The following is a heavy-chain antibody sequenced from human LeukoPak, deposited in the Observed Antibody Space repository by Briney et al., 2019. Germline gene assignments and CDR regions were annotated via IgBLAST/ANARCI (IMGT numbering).Heavy chain of an antibody. CDR2: IYYRGST. V-gene: IGHV4-39*07. D-gene: IGHD5-24*01. CDR1: GGSISSSSYY. J-gene: IGHJ4*02. CDR3: ARDGYNYGNNGLFDY. Sequence: SETLSLTCTVSGGSISSSSYYWGWIRQPPGKGLEWMWSIYYRGSTYYNPSLKSRVTISVDTSKNQFSLKLSSVTAADTAVYYCARDGYNYGNNGLFDYWGQGTLVTVSS.